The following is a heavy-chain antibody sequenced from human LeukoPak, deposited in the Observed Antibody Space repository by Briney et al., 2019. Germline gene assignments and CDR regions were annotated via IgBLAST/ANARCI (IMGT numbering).Heavy chain of an antibody. V-gene: IGHV4-34*01. CDR2: INHSGST. CDR3: ARAITADDAFDM. J-gene: IGHJ3*02. CDR1: GGSFSGYY. Sequence: PSETLSLTCAVYGGSFSGYYWSWIRQPPGKGLEWIGEINHSGSTNYNPSLKSRLTISVDTSKTQFSLKLSSVTAADTAVYYCARAITADDAFDMWGQGTTVTVSS. D-gene: IGHD1-20*01.